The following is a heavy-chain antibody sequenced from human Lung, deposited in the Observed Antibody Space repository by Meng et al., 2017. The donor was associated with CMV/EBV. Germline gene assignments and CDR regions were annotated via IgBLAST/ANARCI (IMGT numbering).Heavy chain of an antibody. CDR3: ATELITTAGTRRDY. J-gene: IGHJ4*02. D-gene: IGHD6-13*01. V-gene: IGHV3-74*01. CDR2: INSDGSST. Sequence: GESLKISCAASGFTFSSYWMHWVRQVPGKGLVWVARINSDGSSTSYADYVKGRFTISRDNAKNTLYLQMNSLRAEDTAVYYCATELITTAGTRRDYWGQGTXVTVSS. CDR1: GFTFSSYW.